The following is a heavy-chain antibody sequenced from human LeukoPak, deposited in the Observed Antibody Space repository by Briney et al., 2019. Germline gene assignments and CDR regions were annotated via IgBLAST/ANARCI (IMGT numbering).Heavy chain of an antibody. D-gene: IGHD3-10*01. CDR1: GFTSSSYG. CDR3: ARDRYYGSGNFDY. J-gene: IGHJ4*02. Sequence: PGRSLRLSCAASGFTSSSYGMHWVRQAPGKGLEWVAVIWYDGSNKYYADSVKGRFTISRDNSKNTLYLQMNSLRAEDTAVYYCARDRYYGSGNFDYWGQGTLVTVSS. CDR2: IWYDGSNK. V-gene: IGHV3-33*01.